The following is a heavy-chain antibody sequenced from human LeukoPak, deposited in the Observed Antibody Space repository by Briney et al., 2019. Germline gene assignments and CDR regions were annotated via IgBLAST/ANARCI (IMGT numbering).Heavy chain of an antibody. D-gene: IGHD6-13*01. Sequence: SETLSLTCTASGGSISSYYWSWIRQPPGKGLEWIGYIYYIGSTNYNPSLKSRVTISVDTSKNQFSLKLRSVTAADTAVYYCARVRAAAAPDYWGQGTLVTVSS. CDR2: IYYIGST. J-gene: IGHJ4*02. CDR1: GGSISSYY. CDR3: ARVRAAAAPDY. V-gene: IGHV4-59*01.